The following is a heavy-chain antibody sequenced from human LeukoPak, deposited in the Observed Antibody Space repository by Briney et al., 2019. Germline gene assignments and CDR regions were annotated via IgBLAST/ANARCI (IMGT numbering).Heavy chain of an antibody. D-gene: IGHD3-3*01. Sequence: SETLSLTCTVSGGSISNGSYYWSWIRQPPGKGLEWIGYIYHTGSTSYNPSLKGRVTISVDTSKNQFSLKLSSVTAADTAVYYCARRITIFGVDTNWFDPWGQGTLVTVSS. CDR3: ARRITIFGVDTNWFDP. CDR2: IYHTGST. CDR1: GGSISNGSYY. V-gene: IGHV4-61*01. J-gene: IGHJ5*02.